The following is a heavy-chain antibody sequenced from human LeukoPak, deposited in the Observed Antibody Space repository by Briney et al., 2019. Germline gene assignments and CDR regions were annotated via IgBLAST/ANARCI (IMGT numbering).Heavy chain of an antibody. CDR1: GFTFDDYA. J-gene: IGHJ6*02. CDR3: AKDAYSYGYDYYYGMDV. D-gene: IGHD5-18*01. CDR2: ISWNSGSI. Sequence: GGSLRLSCAASGFTFDDYAMHWVRQAPGKGLEWVSGISWNSGSIGYADSVKGRFTISRDNAKNSLYLQMNSLRAEDTALYYCAKDAYSYGYDYYYGMDVWGQGTTVTVSS. V-gene: IGHV3-9*01.